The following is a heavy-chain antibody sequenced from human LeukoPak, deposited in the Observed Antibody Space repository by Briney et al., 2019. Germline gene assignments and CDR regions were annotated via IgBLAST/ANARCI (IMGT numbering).Heavy chain of an antibody. J-gene: IGHJ4*02. Sequence: SETLSLTCTVSGGSISSYYWSWIRQPPGKGLEWIGYIYYSGSTNYNPSLKSRVTISVDTSKNQFSLKLSSVTAADTAVYYCARGIFPYYYDSSPYFDYWGQGTLVTVSS. CDR2: IYYSGST. V-gene: IGHV4-59*12. D-gene: IGHD3-22*01. CDR1: GGSISSYY. CDR3: ARGIFPYYYDSSPYFDY.